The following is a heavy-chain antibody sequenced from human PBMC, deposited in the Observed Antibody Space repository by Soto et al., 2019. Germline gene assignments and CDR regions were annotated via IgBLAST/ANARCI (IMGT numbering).Heavy chain of an antibody. CDR2: INWTDDK. D-gene: IGHD2-15*01. V-gene: IGHV2-5*01. CDR3: AHRHDLGGFDI. J-gene: IGHJ3*02. Sequence: QITLKSAGPTLVKPPQPLPLTCTFSGFSLNTRAVGVGWIRQPPGKALEWLALINWTDDKRYSPSLEDRLTITKDTSKNHVVLTMTNIDPVDTATYYCAHRHDLGGFDIWGQVTTVTVSS. CDR1: GFSLNTRAVG.